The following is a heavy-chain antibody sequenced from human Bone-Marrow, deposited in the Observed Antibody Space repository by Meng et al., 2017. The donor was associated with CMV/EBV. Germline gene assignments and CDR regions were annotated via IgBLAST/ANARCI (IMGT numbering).Heavy chain of an antibody. Sequence: SETLSLTCTVSGYSISSGYYWGWIRQPPGKGLEWIGGIYHSGSTYYNPSHKSRVTITVDTSKNQFSLKLNSVTAADTAVDYCARGKFSGVGDFWSGGLFDYWGQGTLVTVSS. CDR2: IYHSGST. D-gene: IGHD3-3*01. CDR1: GYSISSGYY. J-gene: IGHJ4*02. CDR3: ARGKFSGVGDFWSGGLFDY. V-gene: IGHV4-38-2*02.